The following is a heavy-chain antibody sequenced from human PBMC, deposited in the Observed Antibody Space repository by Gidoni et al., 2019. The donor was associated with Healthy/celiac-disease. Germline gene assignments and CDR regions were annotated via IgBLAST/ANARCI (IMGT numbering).Heavy chain of an antibody. J-gene: IGHJ4*02. V-gene: IGHV1-18*01. CDR2: ISTYNGNT. CDR3: ARDLRNSGYDLPNFFDY. D-gene: IGHD5-12*01. Sequence: QVQLVQSGAEVKKPGASVKVSCKASGYTFTSYGISWVRQAPGQGLEWMGWISTYNGNTNYATQLQGRVTMTTDTSTSTAYMELRSLRSDDTAVYYCARDLRNSGYDLPNFFDYWGQGTLVTVSS. CDR1: GYTFTSYG.